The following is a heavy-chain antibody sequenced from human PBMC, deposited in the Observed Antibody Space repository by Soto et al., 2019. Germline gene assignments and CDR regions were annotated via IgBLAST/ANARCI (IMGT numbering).Heavy chain of an antibody. V-gene: IGHV3-23*01. D-gene: IGHD3-3*01. J-gene: IGHJ4*02. Sequence: GSLRLSCGTSGFTFRNYAMSWVRHAPGKGLEWVASISGNGGKTYYADSVKGRFTFSRDNSKNTLYLQMNSLRVEDTAVYYCAKDWTPRRAFDFWGQGAQVTV. CDR3: AKDWTPRRAFDF. CDR2: ISGNGGKT. CDR1: GFTFRNYA.